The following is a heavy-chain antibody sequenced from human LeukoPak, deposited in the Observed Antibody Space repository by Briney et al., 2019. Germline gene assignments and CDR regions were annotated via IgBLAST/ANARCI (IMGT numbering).Heavy chain of an antibody. CDR3: ARPGTSRYCSSTSCSLRAFDI. Sequence: SETLSLTCTVSGGSISSSSYYWGWIRQPPGKGLEWIGSIYYSGSTYYNPSLKSRVTISVDTSKNQFSLKLSSVTAADTAVYYCARPGTSRYCSSTSCSLRAFDIWGQGTMVTVSS. D-gene: IGHD2-2*01. J-gene: IGHJ3*02. CDR2: IYYSGST. CDR1: GGSISSSSYY. V-gene: IGHV4-39*01.